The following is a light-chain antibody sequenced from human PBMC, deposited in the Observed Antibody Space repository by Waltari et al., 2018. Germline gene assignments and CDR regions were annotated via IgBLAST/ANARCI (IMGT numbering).Light chain of an antibody. V-gene: IGKV3-20*01. J-gene: IGKJ2*01. CDR1: QSVSSSY. Sequence: EIVLTQSPGTLSLSQGERATLSCRASQSVSSSYLAWYQQKPGQAPRLLIYGASGRATGIPDRCSGSGSGTDFTLTISRLEPEDFAVYYFQQYGSSRYTFGQGTKLEIK. CDR3: QQYGSSRYT. CDR2: GAS.